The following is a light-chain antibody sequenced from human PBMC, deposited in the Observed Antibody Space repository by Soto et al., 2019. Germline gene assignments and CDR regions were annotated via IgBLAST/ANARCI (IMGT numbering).Light chain of an antibody. V-gene: IGLV2-14*03. CDR1: SSDVGGYNY. CDR3: SSYTSSSTLV. Sequence: QSALTQPASVSGSPGQSITISCTGTSSDVGGYNYVSWYQPPPGKPPKLMIYDVSNRPSGVSNRFSGSKSGNTASLTISGLQAEDEADYYCSSYTSSSTLVFGGGTKLTVL. CDR2: DVS. J-gene: IGLJ2*01.